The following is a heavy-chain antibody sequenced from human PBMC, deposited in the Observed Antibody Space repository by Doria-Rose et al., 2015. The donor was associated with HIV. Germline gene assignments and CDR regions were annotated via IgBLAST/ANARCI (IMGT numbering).Heavy chain of an antibody. Sequence: ESGPVLVKPTETLTLTCTVSGVSLSSPGMGVSWIRQPPGKALEWLANIFSDDERYYKTSLKSRLTISSSTSKSQVVLTMTDTDPVDTATYYCARIKSSRWYHKYYFDFWGQGTLVIVSA. D-gene: IGHD6-13*01. J-gene: IGHJ4*02. CDR2: IFSDDER. V-gene: IGHV2-26*01. CDR1: GVSLSSPGMG. CDR3: ARIKSSRWYHKYYFDF.